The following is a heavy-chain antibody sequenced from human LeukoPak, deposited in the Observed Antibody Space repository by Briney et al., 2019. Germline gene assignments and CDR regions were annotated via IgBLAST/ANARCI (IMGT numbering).Heavy chain of an antibody. CDR3: ARRYYGSGSYLDY. Sequence: GRSLRLSCAAAGFTFSSYGMHCVRQAPGKGLEWVAFIWYDGSNKYYADSVKGRFTISRDNSKNTLYVQMNSLRVEDTAVYYCARRYYGSGSYLDYWGQGTLVTVSS. CDR2: IWYDGSNK. CDR1: GFTFSSYG. V-gene: IGHV3-33*01. J-gene: IGHJ4*02. D-gene: IGHD3-10*01.